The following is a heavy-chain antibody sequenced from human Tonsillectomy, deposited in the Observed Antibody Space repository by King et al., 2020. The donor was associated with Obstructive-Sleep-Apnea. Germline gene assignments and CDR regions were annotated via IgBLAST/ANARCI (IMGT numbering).Heavy chain of an antibody. D-gene: IGHD1-26*01. CDR1: GSTSRTYW. J-gene: IGHJ4*02. Sequence: VQLVESGGGLVQPGGSLRLSCVVSGSTSRTYWMSWVRQVPGKGLEWVANIKQDGREINYVDSVKGRFTISRDNAKNSLYLQMNSLRADDTAVYCCATDEGNVGPTLHWGQGTLVTVSS. CDR2: IKQDGREI. V-gene: IGHV3-7*03. CDR3: ATDEGNVGPTLH.